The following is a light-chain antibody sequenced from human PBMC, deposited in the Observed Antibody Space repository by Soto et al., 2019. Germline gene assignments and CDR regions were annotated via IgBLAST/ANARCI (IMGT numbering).Light chain of an antibody. CDR2: EVS. J-gene: IGLJ1*01. Sequence: QSALTQPASVSGSPGQSITISCTGTSSDVGGYNYVSWYQQHPGKAPKLMIYEVSNRPSGVSNRFSGSKSGNTASLTISGLPAEDEADYYCNSYTSFSLSVFGTGIKLTVL. CDR3: NSYTSFSLSV. V-gene: IGLV2-14*01. CDR1: SSDVGGYNY.